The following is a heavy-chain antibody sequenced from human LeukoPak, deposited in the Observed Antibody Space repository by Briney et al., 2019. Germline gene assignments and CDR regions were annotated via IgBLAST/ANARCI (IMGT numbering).Heavy chain of an antibody. CDR1: GFTVSSNY. Sequence: PGGSLRLSCAASGFTVSSNYMSWVRQAPGKGLEWVSVIYSGGSTYYADSVKGRFTISRDNSKNTLYLQMNSLGAEDTAVYYCARLHYDFWSGYYNPYYFDYWGQGTLVTVSS. D-gene: IGHD3-3*01. V-gene: IGHV3-53*01. J-gene: IGHJ4*02. CDR2: IYSGGST. CDR3: ARLHYDFWSGYYNPYYFDY.